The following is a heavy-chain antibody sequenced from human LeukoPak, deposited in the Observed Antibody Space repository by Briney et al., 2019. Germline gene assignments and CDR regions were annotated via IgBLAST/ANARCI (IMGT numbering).Heavy chain of an antibody. Sequence: ASVKVSCKVSGYTLTELSMHWVRQAPGKGLEWMGGFDPEDGETIYAQKFQGRVTMTEDTSTDTAYMELSSLRSEDTAVYYCATDPLGTVVTPCWGQGTLVTVSS. CDR2: FDPEDGET. CDR3: ATDPLGTVVTPC. D-gene: IGHD4-23*01. CDR1: GYTLTELS. V-gene: IGHV1-24*01. J-gene: IGHJ4*02.